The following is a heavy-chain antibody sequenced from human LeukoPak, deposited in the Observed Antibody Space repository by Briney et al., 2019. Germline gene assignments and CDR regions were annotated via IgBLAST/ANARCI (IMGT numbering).Heavy chain of an antibody. V-gene: IGHV3-30-3*01. J-gene: IGHJ4*02. Sequence: GRSLRLSCAASGFTFSSYAMHWVRQAPGKGLEWVAVISYDGSNKYYADSVKGRFTISRDNSKNTLYLQMNSLRAEDTAVYYCAREGAAAGTSFDYWGQGTLVTVSS. CDR3: AREGAAAGTSFDY. D-gene: IGHD6-13*01. CDR2: ISYDGSNK. CDR1: GFTFSSYA.